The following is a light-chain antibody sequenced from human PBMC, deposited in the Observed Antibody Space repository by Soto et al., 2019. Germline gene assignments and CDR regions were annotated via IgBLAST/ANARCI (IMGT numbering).Light chain of an antibody. V-gene: IGKV1-39*01. CDR1: QSINTY. J-gene: IGKJ5*01. CDR3: QQYNSYPIT. Sequence: DIQMTQSPSSLSASVGDRVTITCRASQSINTYLNWYQQKPGKAPKLLIYAASNLQSGVPSRFSGSGSGTDFTLTISSLQPEDVATYYCQQYNSYPITFGQGTRLEIK. CDR2: AAS.